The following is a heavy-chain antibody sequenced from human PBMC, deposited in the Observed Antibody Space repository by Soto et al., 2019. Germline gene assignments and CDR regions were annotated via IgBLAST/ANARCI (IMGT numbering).Heavy chain of an antibody. J-gene: IGHJ4*02. D-gene: IGHD6-6*01. CDR1: GGTFVRHV. Sequence: QVQLVQSGAEVKKPESSVKVSCKTSGGTFVRHVISWVRQAPGQGPEWMGKINPLSGISNYAQKFQDRVTFTADTDSSTAYMELSSLRSDDTAVDYCATPARAATWCSPSPNLDHWGQGTLVTVSS. V-gene: IGHV1-69*09. CDR2: INPLSGIS. CDR3: ATPARAATWCSPSPNLDH.